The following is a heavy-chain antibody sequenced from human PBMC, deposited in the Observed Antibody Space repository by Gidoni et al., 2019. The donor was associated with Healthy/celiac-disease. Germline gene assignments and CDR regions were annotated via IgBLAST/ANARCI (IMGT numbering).Heavy chain of an antibody. CDR2: IIPIFGTA. CDR3: ARGESPHYYDSSGYDLGY. V-gene: IGHV1-69*01. Sequence: QVQLVQSGAEVKKPGSSVKVSCKASGGHFSSYAISWVGQAPGQGLEWMGGIIPIFGTANYAQKFQGRVTITADESTSTAYMELSSLRSEDTAVYYCARGESPHYYDSSGYDLGYWGQGTLVTVSS. D-gene: IGHD3-22*01. CDR1: GGHFSSYA. J-gene: IGHJ4*02.